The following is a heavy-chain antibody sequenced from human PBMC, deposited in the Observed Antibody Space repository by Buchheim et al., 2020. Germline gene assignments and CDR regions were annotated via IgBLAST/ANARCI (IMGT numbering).Heavy chain of an antibody. D-gene: IGHD1-26*01. CDR3: AKAWYSGSYYYYGMDV. J-gene: IGHJ6*02. Sequence: QVQLVESGGGVVQPGRSLRLSCAASGFTFSSYGMHWVRQAPGTRLEWVAVISYDGSNKYYADSVKGRFTISRDNSKNTQYLEMNSLRAEDTAVYYCAKAWYSGSYYYYGMDVWGQGTT. CDR2: ISYDGSNK. CDR1: GFTFSSYG. V-gene: IGHV3-30*18.